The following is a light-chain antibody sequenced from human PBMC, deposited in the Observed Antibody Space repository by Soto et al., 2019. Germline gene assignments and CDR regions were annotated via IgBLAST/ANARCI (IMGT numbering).Light chain of an antibody. CDR3: SSYTSSTTWV. CDR2: EVS. Sequence: QSALTQPASVSGSPGQSITISCTGTGSDVGFSKFVSWHQQHPGKAPKLIIYEVSDRPSGVSNRFSGSKSGNTASLTISGLQAEDEADYYCSSYTSSTTWVFGGGTKLTFL. V-gene: IGLV2-14*01. CDR1: GSDVGFSKF. J-gene: IGLJ3*02.